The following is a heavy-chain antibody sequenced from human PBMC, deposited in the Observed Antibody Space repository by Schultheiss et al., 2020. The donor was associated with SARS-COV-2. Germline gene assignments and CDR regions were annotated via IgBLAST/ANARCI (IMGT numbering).Heavy chain of an antibody. D-gene: IGHD3-10*01. CDR3: ARVGAYYYGSGSYYNPDYFDY. CDR1: GGSISSSSYY. J-gene: IGHJ4*02. V-gene: IGHV4-39*07. CDR2: IYHSGST. Sequence: SETLSLTCTVSGGSISSSSYYWGWIRQPPGKGLEWIGEIYHSGSTNYNPSLKSRVTISVDTSKNQFSLKLSSVTAADTAVYYCARVGAYYYGSGSYYNPDYFDYWGQGTLVTVSS.